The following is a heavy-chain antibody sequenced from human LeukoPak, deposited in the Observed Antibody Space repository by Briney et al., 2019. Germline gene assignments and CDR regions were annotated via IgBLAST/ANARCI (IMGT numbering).Heavy chain of an antibody. V-gene: IGHV3-23*01. CDR1: GFTFSSYA. CDR3: AKSRGWRVGATGYFDY. J-gene: IGHJ4*02. D-gene: IGHD1-26*01. Sequence: PGGSLRLSCAASGFTFSSYAMSWVRQAPGKGLEWVSAISGSGGSTYYADSVKGRFTISRDNSKNTLYLQMNSLRAEDTAVYYSAKSRGWRVGATGYFDYWGQGTLVTVSS. CDR2: ISGSGGST.